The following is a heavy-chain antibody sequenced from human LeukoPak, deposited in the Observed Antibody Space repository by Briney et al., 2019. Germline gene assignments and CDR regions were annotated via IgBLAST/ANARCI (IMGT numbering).Heavy chain of an antibody. CDR1: GYTFTGYD. V-gene: IGHV1-8*01. D-gene: IGHD1-26*01. CDR3: TRGSLSGSSRDY. J-gene: IGHJ4*02. CDR2: MNPDTGDT. Sequence: ASVKVSCKASGYTFTGYDINWVRQATGQGLEWMGWMNPDTGDTGYAQKFQGRVTMTRNTSIDTAYMELSGLRSEDTAVYYCTRGSLSGSSRDYWGQGTLVTVSS.